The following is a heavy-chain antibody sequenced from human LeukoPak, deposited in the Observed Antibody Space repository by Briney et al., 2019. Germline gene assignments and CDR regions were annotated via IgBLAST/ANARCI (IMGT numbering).Heavy chain of an antibody. CDR2: INPSGDRT. J-gene: IGHJ4*02. CDR3: ARGGWGPFDY. CDR1: GYTFSNYY. Sequence: GASVKVSCKASGYTFSNYYMHWVRQAPGQGLEWMGIINPSGDRTTYAQKFQGRVTMTRNTSISTAYMELSSLRSEDTAVYYCARGGWGPFDYWGQGTLVTVSS. V-gene: IGHV1-46*01. D-gene: IGHD7-27*01.